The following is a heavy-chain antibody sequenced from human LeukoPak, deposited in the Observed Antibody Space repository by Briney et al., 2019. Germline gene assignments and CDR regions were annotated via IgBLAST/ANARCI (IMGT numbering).Heavy chain of an antibody. V-gene: IGHV3-23*01. D-gene: IGHD6-25*01. CDR3: ARGGAGSGYYFDY. Sequence: GGSLRLSCAASGFTFSSYAMSWVRQAPGEGLEWVSSISGSGRSTYYADSVKGRFTISRDNSKNTLYLQMNSLRAEDTAVYYCARGGAGSGYYFDYWGQGTLVTVSS. CDR1: GFTFSSYA. J-gene: IGHJ4*02. CDR2: ISGSGRST.